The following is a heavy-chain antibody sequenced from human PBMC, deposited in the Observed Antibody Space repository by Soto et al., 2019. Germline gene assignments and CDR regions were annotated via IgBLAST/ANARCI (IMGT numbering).Heavy chain of an antibody. Sequence: SETLSLTCAVYGDSFSDSYWNWIRQPPGKGLEWIGEIDHGGRTRYNPSLKSRVTISVDASKNQFSLSLSSVTAADTAVYFCALWGYCTNAVCNWFDPWGQGTLVTV. CDR1: GDSFSDSY. J-gene: IGHJ5*02. D-gene: IGHD2-8*01. V-gene: IGHV4-34*01. CDR3: ALWGYCTNAVCNWFDP. CDR2: IDHGGRT.